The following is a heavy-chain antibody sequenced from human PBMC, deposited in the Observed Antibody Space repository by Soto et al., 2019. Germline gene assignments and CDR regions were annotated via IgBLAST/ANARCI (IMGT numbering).Heavy chain of an antibody. Sequence: QVQLVESGGGLVKPGGSLRLSCAVSGFTFSNYYMAWIRQAPGKGLEWVSYISTSGTSTFYADSVKDRFIISRDNAENSLFLQMDSLRVEDTAVYFCARDGVLFRAGFDSWGQGTLVTVAS. CDR3: ARDGVLFRAGFDS. J-gene: IGHJ4*02. CDR1: GFTFSNYY. V-gene: IGHV3-11*01. CDR2: ISTSGTST. D-gene: IGHD3-16*01.